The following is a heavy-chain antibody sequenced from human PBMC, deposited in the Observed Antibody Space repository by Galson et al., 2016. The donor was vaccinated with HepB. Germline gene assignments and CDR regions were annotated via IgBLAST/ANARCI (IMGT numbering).Heavy chain of an antibody. D-gene: IGHD5-18*01. J-gene: IGHJ4*02. CDR1: GFTFSNYA. Sequence: SLRLSCAASGFTFSNYAMSWVRQAPGKRLEWVSSISGSGGTTHYADSVKGRFTISRDKSKNTLYLQVNSLRGEDTAVYYCAKDLDGYTYGYSYSDHWGQGTLVTVSS. CDR2: ISGSGGTT. CDR3: AKDLDGYTYGYSYSDH. V-gene: IGHV3-23*01.